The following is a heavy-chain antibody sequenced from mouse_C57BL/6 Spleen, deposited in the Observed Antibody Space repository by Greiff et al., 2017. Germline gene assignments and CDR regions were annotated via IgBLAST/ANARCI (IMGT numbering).Heavy chain of an antibody. CDR3: ARFLSDY. D-gene: IGHD2-3*01. V-gene: IGHV1-26*01. CDR2: INPNNGGT. CDR1: GYTFTDYY. J-gene: IGHJ2*01. Sequence: VQLQQSGPELVKPGASVKISCKASGYTFTDYYMNWVKQSHGKSLEWIGDINPNNGGTSYNQKFKGKATLTVDKSSSTAYMELRSLTSEDSAVYYCARFLSDYWGQGTTLTVSS.